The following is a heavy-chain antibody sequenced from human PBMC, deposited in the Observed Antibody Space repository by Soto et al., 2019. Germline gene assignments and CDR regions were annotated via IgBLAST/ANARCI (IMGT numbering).Heavy chain of an antibody. D-gene: IGHD3-22*01. J-gene: IGHJ6*04. CDR2: IIPIFGTA. CDR3: ASDSSGYYGLGMDV. V-gene: IGHV1-69*06. Sequence: QVQLVQSGAEVKKPGSSVKVSCKASGGTFSSYAISWVRQAPGQGLEWMGGIIPIFGTANYAQKFQGRVTITADKSTSTANMELSSLRSEDRAVYYCASDSSGYYGLGMDVWAKGTTVTVSS. CDR1: GGTFSSYA.